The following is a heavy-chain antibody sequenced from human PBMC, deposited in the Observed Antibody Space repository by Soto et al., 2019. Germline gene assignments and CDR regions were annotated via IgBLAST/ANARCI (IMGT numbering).Heavy chain of an antibody. D-gene: IGHD3-22*01. Sequence: QVQLVESGGGLVKAGGSLRLSCAASGFTFSDYYMSWVRQAPGRGLEWVSYISSSGTDEYYADSVKGRFIISRDNAKNSLYLQMSSLRAEDTAIYFCARDSPPYDNSGFYLDYWGQGTLVTVSS. CDR3: ARDSPPYDNSGFYLDY. CDR1: GFTFSDYY. J-gene: IGHJ4*02. V-gene: IGHV3-11*01. CDR2: ISSSGTDE.